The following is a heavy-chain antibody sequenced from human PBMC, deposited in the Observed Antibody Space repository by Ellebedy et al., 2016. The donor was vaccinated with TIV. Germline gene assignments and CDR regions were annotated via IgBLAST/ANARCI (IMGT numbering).Heavy chain of an antibody. CDR2: IYHSGST. Sequence: SETLSLTCAVSGGSISSSNWWSWVRPPPGKGLEWIGEIYHSGSTNYNPSLKSRVTMSVDKSENQFSLKLSSVTAADTAVYYCARERGIAVTGTAGMDVWGQGTTVTVSS. CDR3: ARERGIAVTGTAGMDV. J-gene: IGHJ6*02. V-gene: IGHV4-4*02. CDR1: GGSISSSNW. D-gene: IGHD6-19*01.